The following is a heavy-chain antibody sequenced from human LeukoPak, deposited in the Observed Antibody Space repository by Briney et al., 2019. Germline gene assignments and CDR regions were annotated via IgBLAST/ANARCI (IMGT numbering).Heavy chain of an antibody. CDR3: ARARGPMVRGVIITYYYYGMDV. J-gene: IGHJ6*02. Sequence: PSETLSLTCAVYGGSFSGYYWSWIRQPPGKGLGRIGEINHSGSTNYNPSLKSRVTISVDTSKNQFSLKLSSVTAADTAVYYCARARGPMVRGVIITYYYYGMDVWGQGTTVTVSS. D-gene: IGHD3-10*01. CDR1: GGSFSGYY. V-gene: IGHV4-34*01. CDR2: INHSGST.